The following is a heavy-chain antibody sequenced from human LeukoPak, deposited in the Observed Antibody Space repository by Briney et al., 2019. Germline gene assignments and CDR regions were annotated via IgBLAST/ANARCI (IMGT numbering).Heavy chain of an antibody. D-gene: IGHD1-26*01. CDR1: GFTFSSYA. CDR2: ISYDGSNK. Sequence: GRSLRLSCAASGFTFSSYAMHWVRQAPGKGLEWVAVISYDGSNKYYADSVKGRFTISRDNSKNTLYLQMNSLRAEDTAVYYRARDSDSGSYWTYWGQGTLVTVSS. CDR3: ARDSDSGSYWTY. V-gene: IGHV3-30-3*01. J-gene: IGHJ4*02.